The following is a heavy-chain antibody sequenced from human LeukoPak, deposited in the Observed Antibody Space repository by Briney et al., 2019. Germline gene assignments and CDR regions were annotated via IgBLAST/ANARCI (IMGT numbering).Heavy chain of an antibody. D-gene: IGHD2-15*01. CDR1: GFTFSSYW. V-gene: IGHV3-7*01. CDR3: ARAGILWGDY. CDR2: IKQDGSEG. J-gene: IGHJ4*02. Sequence: PGGSLRLSXAASGFTFSSYWMSWVRQAPGKGLEWVASIKQDGSEGYYVDSVKGRFAISRDNTKNSLYLQMNSLRAEDTAVYYCARAGILWGDYWGQGTLVTVSS.